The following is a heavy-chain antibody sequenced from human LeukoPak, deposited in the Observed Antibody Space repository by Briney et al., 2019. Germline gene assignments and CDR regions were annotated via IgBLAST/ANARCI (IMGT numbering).Heavy chain of an antibody. CDR3: AGSASGTWLDS. J-gene: IGHJ5*01. V-gene: IGHV4-59*01. CDR2: IYYGGST. Sequence: SETLSLICTVSGGSLSLYYWSWIRQPPGKGLEWIGYIYYGGSTNYNPSLKSRVTISVDTSNKQFSLSLSSVTAADTAFYFCAGSASGTWLDSWGQGTLVTVSS. D-gene: IGHD4/OR15-4a*01. CDR1: GGSLSLYY.